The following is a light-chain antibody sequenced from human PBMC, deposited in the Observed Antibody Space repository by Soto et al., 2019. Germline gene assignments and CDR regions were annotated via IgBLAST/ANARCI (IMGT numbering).Light chain of an antibody. Sequence: DIQMTQSPSSLSASVGDRVTITCQASQDISNYLNWYQQKPGKAPKLLIYDASNLETGVPSRFSGSGSGIDFTFTISSLQPEVIATYYCQQYDNLPSITFGQGTRLDFK. J-gene: IGKJ5*01. CDR3: QQYDNLPSIT. CDR1: QDISNY. V-gene: IGKV1-33*01. CDR2: DAS.